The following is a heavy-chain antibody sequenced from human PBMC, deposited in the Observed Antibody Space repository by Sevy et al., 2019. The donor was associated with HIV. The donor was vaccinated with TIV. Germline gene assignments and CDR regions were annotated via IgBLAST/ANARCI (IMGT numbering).Heavy chain of an antibody. D-gene: IGHD2-8*01. V-gene: IGHV3-23*01. CDR2: LSFGCGKI. CDR1: GFAFYEYS. Sequence: GGSLRLSCAASGFAFYEYSMSWIRQAPGKGLEWVATLSFGCGKINYADSVKGRFTISRDNSKNSFYLQMDILRVEDTALYYCAREGCSRPHDYWGQGTRVTVSS. CDR3: AREGCSRPHDY. J-gene: IGHJ4*02.